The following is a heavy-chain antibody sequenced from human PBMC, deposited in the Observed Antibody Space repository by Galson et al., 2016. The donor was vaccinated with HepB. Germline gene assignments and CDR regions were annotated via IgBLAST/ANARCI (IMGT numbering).Heavy chain of an antibody. CDR2: ITSSGGLS. V-gene: IGHV3-11*01. Sequence: SLRLSCAASGFTFSETYMTWIRQAPGKGLEWISYITSSGGLSYYADSMEGRFTISRDNAKNSVYLQINSLRAEDTAVYYCASRGFYGSLDNWDQGTLVTVSS. CDR3: ASRGFYGSLDN. CDR1: GFTFSETY. D-gene: IGHD6-25*01. J-gene: IGHJ4*02.